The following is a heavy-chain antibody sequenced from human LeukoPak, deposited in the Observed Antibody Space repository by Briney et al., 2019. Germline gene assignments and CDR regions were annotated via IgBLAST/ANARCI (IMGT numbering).Heavy chain of an antibody. D-gene: IGHD3-3*01. J-gene: IGHJ6*03. Sequence: SETLSLTCTVSGGSISSGGYYWSWIRQHPGKGLEWIGYIYYSGSTYYNPSLKSRVTISVDTSKNQFSLKLSSVTAADTAVYYCARNPYDFWSGYYYYYYMDVWGKGTTVTVSS. CDR3: ARNPYDFWSGYYYYYYMDV. CDR1: GGSISSGGYY. V-gene: IGHV4-31*03. CDR2: IYYSGST.